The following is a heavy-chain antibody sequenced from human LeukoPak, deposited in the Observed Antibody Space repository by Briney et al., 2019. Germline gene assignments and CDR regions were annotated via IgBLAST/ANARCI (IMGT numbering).Heavy chain of an antibody. CDR2: IIPLFGTA. CDR1: GGTFSSYA. V-gene: IGHV1-69*05. Sequence: ASVKVSCKASGGTFSSYAISWVRQAPGQGLEWMGGIIPLFGTANYAQKFQGRVTITTDESTSTAYMELSSLRSEDTAVYYCARQKARGYSYGPSYYFDYWGQGTLVTVSS. J-gene: IGHJ4*02. D-gene: IGHD5-18*01. CDR3: ARQKARGYSYGPSYYFDY.